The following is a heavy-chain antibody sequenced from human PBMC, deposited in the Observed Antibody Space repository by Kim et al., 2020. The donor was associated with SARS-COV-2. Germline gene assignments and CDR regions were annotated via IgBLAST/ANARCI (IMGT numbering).Heavy chain of an antibody. D-gene: IGHD3-22*01. Sequence: GGSLRLSCAASGFSFSDYYINWIRQTPGKGLEWLSYISHTSRTIYYADSVRGRFTISRDNARNSAFLHMNGLRIEDTAIYYCAGRIWDYSGYPLFDLWG. V-gene: IGHV3-11*04. CDR2: ISHTSRTI. CDR1: GFSFSDYY. CDR3: AGRIWDYSGYPLFDL. J-gene: IGHJ4*01.